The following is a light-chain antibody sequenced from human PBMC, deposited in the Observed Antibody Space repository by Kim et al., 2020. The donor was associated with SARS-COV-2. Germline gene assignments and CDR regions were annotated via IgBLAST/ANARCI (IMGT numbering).Light chain of an antibody. CDR1: SLRSYY. CDR3: NSRDNNDYVL. Sequence: VALGQTVRITCQGDSLRSYYTTWYQQKPGQAPIVVAYGKNNRPSGIPDRFSGSSSGNTASLTITGTQAGDEADYYCNSRDNNDYVLFGGGTQLTVL. CDR2: GKN. J-gene: IGLJ2*01. V-gene: IGLV3-19*01.